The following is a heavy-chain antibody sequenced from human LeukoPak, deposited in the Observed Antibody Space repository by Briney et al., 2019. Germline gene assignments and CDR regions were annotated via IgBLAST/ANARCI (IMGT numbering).Heavy chain of an antibody. CDR1: GGSISSYY. V-gene: IGHV4-59*08. J-gene: IGHJ4*02. CDR2: IYYSGST. CDR3: ARVLPITPYFDY. D-gene: IGHD1-20*01. Sequence: SETLSLTCTVSGGSISSYYWSWIRQPPGKGLEWIGYIYYSGSTNYNPSLKSRVTISVDTSKNQFSLKLSSVTAADTAVYYCARVLPITPYFDYWGQGTLVTVSS.